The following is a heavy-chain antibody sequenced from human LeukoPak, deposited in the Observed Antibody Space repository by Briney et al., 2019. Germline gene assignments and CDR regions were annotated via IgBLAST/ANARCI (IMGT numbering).Heavy chain of an antibody. Sequence: PSETLSLTCTVSGGSISSSSYYWGWIRPPPGKGLEWIGSLHYGGSTYYNPSLSSRPTISVATSKKQIALKQHCVTAADTAVEYCARLTFHYDGSGYYFDYWGQGTLVTVSS. D-gene: IGHD3-22*01. CDR2: LHYGGST. V-gene: IGHV4-39*01. J-gene: IGHJ4*02. CDR3: ARLTFHYDGSGYYFDY. CDR1: GGSISSSSYY.